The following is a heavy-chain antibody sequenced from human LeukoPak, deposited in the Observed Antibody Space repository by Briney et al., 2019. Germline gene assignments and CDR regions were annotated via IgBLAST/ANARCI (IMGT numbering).Heavy chain of an antibody. CDR2: ISGSGGST. CDR3: AKDTDYGDYAHLGY. V-gene: IGHV3-23*01. J-gene: IGHJ4*02. CDR1: GFTFSSYA. D-gene: IGHD4-17*01. Sequence: GGSLRLSCAASGFTFSSYAMSWVRQAPGKGLEWVSAISGSGGSTYYAGSVKGRFTISRDNSKNTLYLQMNSLRAEDTAVYYCAKDTDYGDYAHLGYWGQGTLVTVSS.